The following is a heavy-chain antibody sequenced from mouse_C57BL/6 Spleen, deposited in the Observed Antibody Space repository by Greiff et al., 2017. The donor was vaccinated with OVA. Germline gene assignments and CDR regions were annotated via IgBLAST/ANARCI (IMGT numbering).Heavy chain of an antibody. V-gene: IGHV1-15*01. CDR1: GYTFTDYE. CDR3: TRDGNYNWYFDV. CDR2: IDPETGGT. Sequence: QVTLKVSGAELVRPGASVTLSCKASGYTFTDYEMHWVKQTPVHGLEWIGAIDPETGGTASNQKFKGKAILTADKSSSTAYMELRSLTSEDSAVYYCTRDGNYNWYFDVWGTGTTVTVSS. J-gene: IGHJ1*03. D-gene: IGHD2-1*01.